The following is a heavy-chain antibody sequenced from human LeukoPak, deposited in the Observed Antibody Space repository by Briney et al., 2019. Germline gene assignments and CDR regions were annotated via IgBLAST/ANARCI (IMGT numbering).Heavy chain of an antibody. V-gene: IGHV4-4*07. D-gene: IGHD3-22*01. Sequence: SETLSLTCTVSGGSISSYYWSWIRQPPGKGLEWIGRIYTSGSTNYNPSLKSRVTMSVDTSKNQFSLKLSSVTAADTAVYYCARTRYDYYDSSGEVSYYMDVWGKGTTVTISS. CDR3: ARTRYDYYDSSGEVSYYMDV. CDR1: GGSISSYY. CDR2: IYTSGST. J-gene: IGHJ6*03.